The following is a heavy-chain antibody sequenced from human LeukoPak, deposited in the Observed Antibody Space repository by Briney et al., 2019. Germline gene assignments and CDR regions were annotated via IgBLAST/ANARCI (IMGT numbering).Heavy chain of an antibody. CDR2: ISSSSSYI. J-gene: IGHJ6*03. CDR3: AKGSGWEMSYYYYYMDV. V-gene: IGHV3-21*01. Sequence: QSGGSLRLSCAASGFTFSSYSMNWVRQAPGKGLEWVSSISSSSSYIYYADSVKGRFTISRDNAKNSLYLQMNSLRAEDTAVYYCAKGSGWEMSYYYYYMDVWGKGTTVTISS. CDR1: GFTFSSYS. D-gene: IGHD1-26*01.